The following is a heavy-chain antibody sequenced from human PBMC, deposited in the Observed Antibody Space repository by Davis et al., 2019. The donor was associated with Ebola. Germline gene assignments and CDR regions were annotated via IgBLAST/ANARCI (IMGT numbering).Heavy chain of an antibody. Sequence: ASVKVSCKASGYTFTGYHIHWVRQAPGQGLEWMGYINPNSAGTNYAQKFRAWVTMTGDTSVNTAYLELNRLRSDDTAFYYCARGVGAAAGAFDIWGQGTMVTVSS. CDR1: GYTFTGYH. J-gene: IGHJ3*02. D-gene: IGHD6-13*01. CDR2: INPNSAGT. V-gene: IGHV1-2*04. CDR3: ARGVGAAAGAFDI.